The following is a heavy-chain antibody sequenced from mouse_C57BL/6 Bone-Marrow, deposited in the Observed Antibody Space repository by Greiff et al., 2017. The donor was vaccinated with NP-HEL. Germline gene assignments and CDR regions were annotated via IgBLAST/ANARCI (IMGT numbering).Heavy chain of an antibody. CDR2: LSSGGDYI. CDR3: TREGGSSDY. V-gene: IGHV5-9-1*02. J-gene: IGHJ2*01. Sequence: EVQLVESGEGLVKPGGSLKLSCAASGFTFSSYAMSWVRQTPEKRLEWVAYLSSGGDYIYYADTVKGRLTISRDNARNTLYLQMSSLKSEDTAMYYCTREGGSSDYWGQGTTLTVSS. D-gene: IGHD1-1*01. CDR1: GFTFSSYA.